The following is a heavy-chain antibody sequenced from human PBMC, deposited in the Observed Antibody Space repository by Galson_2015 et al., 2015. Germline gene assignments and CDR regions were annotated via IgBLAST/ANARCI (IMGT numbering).Heavy chain of an antibody. CDR3: ARDGLVVVTATRDAFDI. Sequence: SVRDCCRASGDTFNRSAMHWVRQAAGHRLERLGGVSGANGDRKYSKKFQGRVTITRDTSASTAYMELSSLRSEDTAVYYCARDGLVVVTATRDAFDIWGQGTMVAVSS. D-gene: IGHD2-15*01. J-gene: IGHJ3*02. V-gene: IGHV1-3*01. CDR1: GDTFNRSA. CDR2: VSGANGDR.